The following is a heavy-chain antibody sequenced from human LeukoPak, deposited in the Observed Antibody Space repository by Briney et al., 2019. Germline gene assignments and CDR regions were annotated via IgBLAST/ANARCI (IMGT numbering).Heavy chain of an antibody. Sequence: GESLRLSCAASGFTFGTYWMNWVRQAPGKGLEWVANIKQDGSEKYYVDSVKGRFTISRDNAKNSLYLQMSSLRAEDTAVYYCARRGYSYGSPWYYYYMDVWGKGTTVTVSS. D-gene: IGHD5-18*01. CDR2: IKQDGSEK. CDR3: ARRGYSYGSPWYYYYMDV. CDR1: GFTFGTYW. J-gene: IGHJ6*03. V-gene: IGHV3-7*01.